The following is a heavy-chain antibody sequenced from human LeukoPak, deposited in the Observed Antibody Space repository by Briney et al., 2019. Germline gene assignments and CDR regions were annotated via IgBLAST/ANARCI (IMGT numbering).Heavy chain of an antibody. J-gene: IGHJ4*02. Sequence: GGSLRLSCEASGFTFSSYSMNWVRQAPGKGLEWVSFISSSSNYIYYADSVKGRFTISRDNANNSLYLQMNSLRAEDTAVYYCARGGATVATPDYWGQGTLVTVSS. D-gene: IGHD4-23*01. CDR1: GFTFSSYS. CDR3: ARGGATVATPDY. CDR2: ISSSSNYI. V-gene: IGHV3-21*01.